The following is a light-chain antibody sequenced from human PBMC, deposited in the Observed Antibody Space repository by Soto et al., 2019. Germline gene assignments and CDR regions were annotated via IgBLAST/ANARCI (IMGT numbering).Light chain of an antibody. CDR2: EVS. CDR3: SSYTINRTYV. V-gene: IGLV2-14*01. CDR1: SSDVGGYNY. Sequence: QSALTQPASVSGSPGQSITISCTGTSSDVGGYNYVSWYQQNPGKAPKLMIYEVSNRPSGVSNRFSGSKSGNMASLTISGLQAEDEADYYCSSYTINRTYVFXTGTKVTVL. J-gene: IGLJ1*01.